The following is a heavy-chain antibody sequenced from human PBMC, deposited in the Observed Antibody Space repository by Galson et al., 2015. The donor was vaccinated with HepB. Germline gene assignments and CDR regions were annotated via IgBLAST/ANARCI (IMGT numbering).Heavy chain of an antibody. V-gene: IGHV1-18*04. J-gene: IGHJ3*02. D-gene: IGHD2-15*01. CDR2: ISPYNGDT. CDR3: ARDSGRGYCTGGNCYGAFDI. CDR1: DYTFINYG. Sequence: SVKVSCKASDYTFINYGVSWMRQAPGQGLEWMGWISPYNGDTYYAQNLQGRLTMTTDTSTSTASMELRSLTSDDTAVIYCARDSGRGYCTGGNCYGAFDIWGQGTMVTVSS.